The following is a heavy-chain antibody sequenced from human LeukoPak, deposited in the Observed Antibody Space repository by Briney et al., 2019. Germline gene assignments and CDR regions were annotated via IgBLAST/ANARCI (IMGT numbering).Heavy chain of an antibody. D-gene: IGHD1-26*01. CDR2: ISYDGSNK. V-gene: IGHV3-30*18. Sequence: PGGSLRLSCAASGFTFSNYGIHWVRQAPGKGLEWVAVISYDGSNKYYADSVKGRFTISRENSKNTLYLQMNSLRAEDTAVYYCAKGAVFDYWGQGTLVTVSS. CDR3: AKGAVFDY. J-gene: IGHJ4*02. CDR1: GFTFSNYG.